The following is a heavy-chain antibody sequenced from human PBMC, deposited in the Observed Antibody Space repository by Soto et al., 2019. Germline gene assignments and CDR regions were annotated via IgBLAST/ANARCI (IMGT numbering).Heavy chain of an antibody. J-gene: IGHJ3*02. CDR1: GFTFSSYW. CDR3: ARGRITGTTFAFDI. Sequence: GGSLRLSCAASGFTFSSYWMSWVRQAPGKGLEWVANIKQDGSEKYYVDSVKGRFTISRDNAKNSMYLQMNSLRAEDTAVYYCARGRITGTTFAFDIWGQGIMVTVSS. D-gene: IGHD1-7*01. CDR2: IKQDGSEK. V-gene: IGHV3-7*01.